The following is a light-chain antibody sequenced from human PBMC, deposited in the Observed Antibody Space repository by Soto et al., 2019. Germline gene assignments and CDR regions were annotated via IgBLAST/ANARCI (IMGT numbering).Light chain of an antibody. J-gene: IGKJ5*01. V-gene: IGKV3-20*01. Sequence: EIVLTQSPGTLSLSPGERATLSCRASQSVSSSYLAWYQQKPGQAPRLLIYGASSRATGIPDRFSGSGSGPDFPLTISRLEPEDFAVYYCQQYGSSPVTFGQGTRLEI. CDR2: GAS. CDR3: QQYGSSPVT. CDR1: QSVSSSY.